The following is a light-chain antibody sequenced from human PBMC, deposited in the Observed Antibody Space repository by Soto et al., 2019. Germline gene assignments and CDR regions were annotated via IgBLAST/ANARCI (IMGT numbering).Light chain of an antibody. CDR1: QSVSSSY. Sequence: EIELTQSPGTLSLSPGERATLSCRASQSVSSSYLAWYQQKPGQAPRLLIYGASSRATGIPDRFSGSGSGTDFTLTISRLEPEDFAVYYCQQYGSLGTFGQGTKVEIK. J-gene: IGKJ1*01. CDR2: GAS. CDR3: QQYGSLGT. V-gene: IGKV3-20*01.